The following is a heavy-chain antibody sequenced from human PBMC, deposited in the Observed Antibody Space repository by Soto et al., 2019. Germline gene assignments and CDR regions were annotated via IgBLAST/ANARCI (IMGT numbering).Heavy chain of an antibody. CDR2: LSGSGGFT. Sequence: RGSLRLSCAASGFTFNIYAMSWVRQPPGKGLEWVASLSGSGGFTEHADSVKGRFSISRDNSKNTLFLQTTGLRVDDTAVYYCGKDRYYDSRIIDSWGSGTLVTVSS. CDR3: GKDRYYDSRIIDS. CDR1: GFTFNIYA. J-gene: IGHJ4*02. D-gene: IGHD3-22*01. V-gene: IGHV3-23*01.